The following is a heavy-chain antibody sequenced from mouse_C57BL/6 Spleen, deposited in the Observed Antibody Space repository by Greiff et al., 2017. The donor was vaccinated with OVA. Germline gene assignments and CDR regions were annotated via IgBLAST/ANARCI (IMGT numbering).Heavy chain of an antibody. CDR2: INPGSGGT. D-gene: IGHD3-2*02. CDR1: GYAFTNYL. J-gene: IGHJ4*01. Sequence: QVQLKQSGAELVRPGTSVKVSCKASGYAFTNYLIEWVKQRPGQGLEWIGVINPGSGGTNYNEKFKGKATLTADNSSSTAYMQLSSLTSEDSAVYFCARSDSSGYRGYAMDYWGQGTSVTVSS. CDR3: ARSDSSGYRGYAMDY. V-gene: IGHV1-54*01.